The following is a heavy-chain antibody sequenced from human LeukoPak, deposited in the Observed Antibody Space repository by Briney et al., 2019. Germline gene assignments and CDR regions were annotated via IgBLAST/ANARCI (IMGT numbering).Heavy chain of an antibody. J-gene: IGHJ4*02. V-gene: IGHV1-18*01. CDR2: ISAYNGNT. D-gene: IGHD6-19*01. CDR3: ARHPVYSSGWDPFDY. Sequence: ASVKVSCKASGYTFTSYGISWVRQAPGQGLEWMGWISAYNGNTNYAQKLQGRVTMTTDTSTSTAYMELRSLRSDDTAVYYCARHPVYSSGWDPFDYWGQGTLVTVSS. CDR1: GYTFTSYG.